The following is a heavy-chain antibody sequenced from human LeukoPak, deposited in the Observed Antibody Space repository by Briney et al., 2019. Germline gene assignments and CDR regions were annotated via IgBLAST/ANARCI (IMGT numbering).Heavy chain of an antibody. V-gene: IGHV1-18*01. CDR3: ARDPVTTPNIGWFDP. J-gene: IGHJ5*02. CDR2: ISAYNGNT. Sequence: GASVKVSCKASGYTFTSYGISWVRQAPGQGLEWMGWISAYNGNTNYAQKLQGRVTMTTDTSTSTAYMELRSLRSDDTAVYYCARDPVTTPNIGWFDPWGQGTLVTVSS. D-gene: IGHD4-17*01. CDR1: GYTFTSYG.